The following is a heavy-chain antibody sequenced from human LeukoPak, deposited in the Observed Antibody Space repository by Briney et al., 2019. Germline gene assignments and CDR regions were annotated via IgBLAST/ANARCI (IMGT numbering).Heavy chain of an antibody. V-gene: IGHV3-23*01. CDR2: ISGSGGST. CDR1: GFTFSSYA. Sequence: PGGSLRLSCAASGFTFSSYAMSWVRQAPGKGLEWVSAISGSGGSTYYADSVKGRFTISRDNSKNTLYLQMNSLRAEDTAVCYCAKVDTPIYDFWSGYYSDYYYYGMDVWGQGTTVTVSS. D-gene: IGHD3-3*01. CDR3: AKVDTPIYDFWSGYYSDYYYYGMDV. J-gene: IGHJ6*02.